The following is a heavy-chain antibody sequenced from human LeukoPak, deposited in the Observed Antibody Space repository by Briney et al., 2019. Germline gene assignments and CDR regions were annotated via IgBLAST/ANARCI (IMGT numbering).Heavy chain of an antibody. CDR3: ARDVEYCSGGSCYAYDY. D-gene: IGHD2-15*01. V-gene: IGHV3-53*01. J-gene: IGHJ4*02. CDR1: GFTVSSNY. CDR2: IYSGGST. Sequence: PGGSLRLSCAASGFTVSSNYMSWARQAPGKGLEWVSVIYSGGSTYYADSVKGRFTISRDNSKNTLYLQMNSLRAEDTAAYYCARDVEYCSGGSCYAYDYWGQGTLVTVSS.